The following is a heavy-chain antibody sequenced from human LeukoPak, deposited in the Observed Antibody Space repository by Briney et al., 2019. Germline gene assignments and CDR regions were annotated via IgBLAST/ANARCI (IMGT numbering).Heavy chain of an antibody. CDR3: ARTSIAAAGSAFDI. J-gene: IGHJ3*02. V-gene: IGHV1-69*04. CDR2: IIPILGIA. CDR1: GGTFSSYA. Sequence: SVKVSCKASGGTFSSYAISWVRQAPGQGLEWMGRIIPILGIANYAQKFQGRVTITADKSTSTAYMELSSLRSEDTAVYYCARTSIAAAGSAFDIWGQRTMVTVSS. D-gene: IGHD6-13*01.